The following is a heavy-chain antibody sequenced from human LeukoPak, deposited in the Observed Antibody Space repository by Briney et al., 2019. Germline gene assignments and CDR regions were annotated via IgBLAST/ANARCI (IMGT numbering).Heavy chain of an antibody. Sequence: GSLRLSCAASGFTFSDYYMSWIRQAPGKGLEWVSYISSSGSTIYYADPVKGRFTISRDNSKNTLYLQMNSLRAEDTAVYYCARALGIAAAASGGMDYWGQGTLVTVSS. CDR1: GFTFSDYY. CDR3: ARALGIAAAASGGMDY. D-gene: IGHD6-13*01. CDR2: ISSSGSTI. V-gene: IGHV3-11*04. J-gene: IGHJ4*02.